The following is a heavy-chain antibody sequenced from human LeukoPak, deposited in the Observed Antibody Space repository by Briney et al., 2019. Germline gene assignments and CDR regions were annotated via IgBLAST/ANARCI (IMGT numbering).Heavy chain of an antibody. V-gene: IGHV3-23*01. Sequence: PGGSLRLSCAASGFTISTYAMFWVRQASGKGLEWVSGISGGGGTIYYADSVKGRFTISRDNAKNSLYLQMNSPRAEDTAVYYCAELGITMIGGVWGKGTTVTISS. CDR2: ISGGGGTI. CDR1: GFTISTYA. D-gene: IGHD3-10*02. J-gene: IGHJ6*04. CDR3: AELGITMIGGV.